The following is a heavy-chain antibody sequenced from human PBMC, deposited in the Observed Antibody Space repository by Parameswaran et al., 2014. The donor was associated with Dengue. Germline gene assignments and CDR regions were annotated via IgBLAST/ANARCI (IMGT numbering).Heavy chain of an antibody. V-gene: IGHV3-21*01. CDR2: ISSSSSYI. Sequence: KWIRQPPGKGLEWVSSISSSSSYIYYADSVKGRFTISRDNAKNSLYLQMNSLRAEDTAVYYCARDSSSTVKHNWFDPWGQGTLVTVSS. D-gene: IGHD6-13*01. J-gene: IGHJ5*02. CDR3: ARDSSSTVKHNWFDP.